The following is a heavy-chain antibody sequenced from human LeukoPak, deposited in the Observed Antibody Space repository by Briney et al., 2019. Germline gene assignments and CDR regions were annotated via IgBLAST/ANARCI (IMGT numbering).Heavy chain of an antibody. D-gene: IGHD2-2*01. J-gene: IGHJ4*02. CDR3: AREGKDGQLLSIPFDY. CDR2: INWSGGST. CDR1: GFTFDDYG. Sequence: GGSLRLSCAASGFTFDDYGMSWVRQAPGKWLERVSGINWSGGSTGYADSVKGRFTISRDNAKNSLYLQMNSLRAEDTALYHCAREGKDGQLLSIPFDYWGQGTLVTVSS. V-gene: IGHV3-20*01.